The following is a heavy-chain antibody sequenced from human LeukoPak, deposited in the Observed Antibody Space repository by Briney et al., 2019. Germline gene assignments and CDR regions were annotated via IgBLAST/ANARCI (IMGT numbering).Heavy chain of an antibody. CDR2: ISSSSSYI. CDR3: AKAIRNLGWYFDL. J-gene: IGHJ2*01. CDR1: GFTFSSYS. Sequence: GGSLRLSCAASGFTFSSYSMNWVRQAPGKGLEWVSSISSSSSYIYYADSVKGRFTISRDNAKNSLYLQMNSLRAEDTAVYYCAKAIRNLGWYFDLWGRGTLVTVSS. D-gene: IGHD1-26*01. V-gene: IGHV3-21*01.